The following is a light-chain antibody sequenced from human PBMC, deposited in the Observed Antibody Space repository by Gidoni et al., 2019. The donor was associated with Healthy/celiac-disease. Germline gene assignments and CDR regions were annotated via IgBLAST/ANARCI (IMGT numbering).Light chain of an antibody. CDR3: QQYYSFPWT. CDR2: AAS. CDR1: QGLSSY. J-gene: IGKJ1*01. V-gene: IGKV1D-8*01. Sequence: VIWMTQSPSLLSASTGDRFTTSCRMSQGLSSYLAWYQQKPGKAPEILIYAASTLQSGVPARFSGSGSGTDFTLTISCLQSEDFATYYCQQYYSFPWTFGQGTKVEIK.